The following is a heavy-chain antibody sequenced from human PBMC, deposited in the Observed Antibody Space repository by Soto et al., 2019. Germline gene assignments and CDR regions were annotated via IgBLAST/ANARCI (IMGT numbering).Heavy chain of an antibody. J-gene: IGHJ6*02. CDR1: GYTFTTYG. V-gene: IGHV1-18*01. CDR2: INTYNGNT. Sequence: ASVKVSCKASGYTFTTYGITWVRQAPGQGLEWMGWINTYNGNTNCAQKLQGRVTMTTDTSTSTAYMELRSLRSDDTAVYYCAREEVGVTFYYYGMDVWGRG. CDR3: AREEVGVTFYYYGMDV. D-gene: IGHD3-16*01.